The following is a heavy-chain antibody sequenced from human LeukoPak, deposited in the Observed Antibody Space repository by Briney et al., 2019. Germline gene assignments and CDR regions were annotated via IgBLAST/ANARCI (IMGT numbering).Heavy chain of an antibody. V-gene: IGHV3-74*01. CDR1: GFAFSTYW. J-gene: IGHJ6*02. Sequence: GGSLRLSCTASGFAFSTYWMHWVRQAPGKGLVLVSRINSDGSSTTYADSVKGRFTISRDNANDTGYLQMNSLRAEDTAVYYCAREKAYGMDLWGQGTTVTVSS. CDR2: INSDGSST. CDR3: AREKAYGMDL.